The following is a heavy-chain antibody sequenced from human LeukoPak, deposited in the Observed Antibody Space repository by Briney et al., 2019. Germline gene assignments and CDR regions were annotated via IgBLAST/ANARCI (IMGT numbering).Heavy chain of an antibody. Sequence: GGSLRLSCAASGFTVSSNCMSRVRQAPGKGLEWVSVIYSGGSTYYADSVKGRFTISRDNSKNTVYLQMNSLRAEDTAVYYCARDLNYDSAYWGQGTLVTVSS. D-gene: IGHD3-22*01. V-gene: IGHV3-53*01. CDR1: GFTVSSNC. CDR2: IYSGGST. J-gene: IGHJ4*02. CDR3: ARDLNYDSAY.